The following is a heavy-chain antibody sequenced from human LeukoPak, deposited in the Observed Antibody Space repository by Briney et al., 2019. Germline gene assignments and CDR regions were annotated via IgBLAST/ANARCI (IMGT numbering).Heavy chain of an antibody. CDR3: SRKSSGRGDY. V-gene: IGHV3-48*02. CDR2: ISSSSSTI. CDR1: GFTFSSYS. D-gene: IGHD3-10*01. Sequence: GGSLRLSCTVSGFTFSSYSMNWVRQAPGKGLEWVSYISSSSSTIYYADSVKGRFTISRDNAKNSLYLQMNSLRDEGTAVYYCSRKSSGRGDYWGQGTLVTVSS. J-gene: IGHJ4*02.